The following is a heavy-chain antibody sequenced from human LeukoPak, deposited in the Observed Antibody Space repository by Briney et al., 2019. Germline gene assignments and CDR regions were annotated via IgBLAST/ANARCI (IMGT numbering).Heavy chain of an antibody. V-gene: IGHV3-23*01. D-gene: IGHD3-22*01. J-gene: IGHJ4*02. CDR1: GFTFSSYG. CDR2: ISGSGGST. CDR3: AKDRRVTVYYYDSSGYPLDY. Sequence: GGTLRLPCAASGFTFSSYGMSWVRQAPGKGLEWVSAISGSGGSTYYADSVKGRFTISRDSSKNTLYLQMNSLRAEDTAVYYCAKDRRVTVYYYDSSGYPLDYWGQGTLVTVSS.